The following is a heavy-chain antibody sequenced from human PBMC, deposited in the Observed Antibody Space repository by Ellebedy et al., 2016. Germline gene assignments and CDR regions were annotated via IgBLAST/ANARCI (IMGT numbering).Heavy chain of an antibody. CDR3: ARALQYYDILTGYYSPYFDY. J-gene: IGHJ4*02. V-gene: IGHV1-18*01. CDR2: ISAYNDNT. D-gene: IGHD3-9*01. Sequence: ASVKVSCXASGYTFTSYSIGWVRQAPGQGLEWLGWISAYNDNTNYAQDLQGRVTLTTDTSTSTAYMELRSLKSADTAVYYCARALQYYDILTGYYSPYFDYWGPGTLVTVSS. CDR1: GYTFTSYS.